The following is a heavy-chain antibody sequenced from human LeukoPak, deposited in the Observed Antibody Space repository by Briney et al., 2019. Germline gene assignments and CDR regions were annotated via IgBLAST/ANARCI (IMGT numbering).Heavy chain of an antibody. CDR3: AKDSKNYAIDY. Sequence: PGRSLRLSCGASGFTFSSYGVHWVRQAPGKGLEWVAVISDDGRKKYYADSVKGRFTISRDNSKNTLYLQMNSLRAEDTAVYYCAKDSKNYAIDYWGQGTLVTVPS. J-gene: IGHJ4*02. CDR2: ISDDGRKK. CDR1: GFTFSSYG. D-gene: IGHD3-16*01. V-gene: IGHV3-30*18.